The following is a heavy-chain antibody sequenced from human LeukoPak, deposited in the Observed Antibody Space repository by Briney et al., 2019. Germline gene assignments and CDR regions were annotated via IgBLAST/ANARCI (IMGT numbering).Heavy chain of an antibody. CDR1: GGSISSSSYY. V-gene: IGHV4-39*01. CDR2: ICYSGST. J-gene: IGHJ4*02. CDR3: ARHHDFWSGYYSYFDY. Sequence: PSETLSLTCTVSGGSISSSSYYWGWIRQPPGKGLEWIGSICYSGSTYYNPSLKSRVTISVDTSKNQFSLKLSSVTAADTAVYYCARHHDFWSGYYSYFDYWGQGTLVTVSS. D-gene: IGHD3-3*01.